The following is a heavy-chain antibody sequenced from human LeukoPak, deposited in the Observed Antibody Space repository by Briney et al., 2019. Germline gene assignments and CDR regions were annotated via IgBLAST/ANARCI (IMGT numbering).Heavy chain of an antibody. CDR3: ARCRLRYFDY. D-gene: IGHD3-3*01. V-gene: IGHV4-39*01. CDR1: GGSIGSSSYY. J-gene: IGHJ4*02. Sequence: PSETLSLTCTVSGGSIGSSSYYWGWIRQPPGKGLEWIGSIYYSGSTYYNPSLKSRVTISVDTSKNQFSLKLSSVTAADTAVYYCARCRLRYFDYWGQGTLVTVSS. CDR2: IYYSGST.